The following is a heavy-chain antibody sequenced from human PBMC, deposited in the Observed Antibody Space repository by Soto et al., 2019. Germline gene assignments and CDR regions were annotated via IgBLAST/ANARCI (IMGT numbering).Heavy chain of an antibody. D-gene: IGHD5-12*01. J-gene: IGHJ5*02. Sequence: QVRLVQSGAEVKAPGASVTVSCKAPGDTFTSYYMHWVRQAPGHGLEWMGVINPNGGSTRFAQKFQGRVIMTRDTSMSTVYMELRGLTSEDTAVYYCATSSGGVYGIIIVGTNWFAPSGQGTLVTVSS. CDR1: GDTFTSYY. V-gene: IGHV1-46*01. CDR2: INPNGGST. CDR3: ATSSGGVYGIIIVGTNWFAP.